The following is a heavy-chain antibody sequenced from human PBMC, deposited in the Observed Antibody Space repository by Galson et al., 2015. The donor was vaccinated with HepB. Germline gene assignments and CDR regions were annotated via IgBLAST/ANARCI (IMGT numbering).Heavy chain of an antibody. Sequence: SVKVSCKASGYTFTGYYTHWVRQAPGQGLEWMGWINPNSGGTNYAQKFRGRVTMTRDTSISTAYMELSRLRSDDTAVYYCARDSVLLWFGELSGAFDIWGQGTMVTVSS. CDR2: INPNSGGT. V-gene: IGHV1-2*02. D-gene: IGHD3-10*01. J-gene: IGHJ3*02. CDR3: ARDSVLLWFGELSGAFDI. CDR1: GYTFTGYY.